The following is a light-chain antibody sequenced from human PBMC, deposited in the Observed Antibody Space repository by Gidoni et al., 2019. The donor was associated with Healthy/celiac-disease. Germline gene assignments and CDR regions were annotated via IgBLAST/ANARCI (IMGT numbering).Light chain of an antibody. V-gene: IGKV3-20*01. CDR2: GAS. CDR3: QQYGSSPLT. CDR1: QSVSSSY. J-gene: IGKJ4*01. Sequence: EILLPQLPGTLSLSPGVRAPISCRASQSVSSSYLAWYQQKPGKAPRLLIYGASSRATGIPDRFSGSGSGTDFTLTISRLEPEDFAVYYCQQYGSSPLTFXGXTKVEIK.